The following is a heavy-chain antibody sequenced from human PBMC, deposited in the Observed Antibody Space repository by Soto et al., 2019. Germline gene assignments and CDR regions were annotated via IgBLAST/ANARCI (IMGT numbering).Heavy chain of an antibody. CDR1: GYTFTSYG. Sequence: ASVKVSCKASGYTFTSYGISWVRQAPGQGLEWMGWISAYNGNTNYAQKLQGRVTMTTDTSTSTAYMELRSLRSDDTAVYYCARVDIVLMVYAPTRDYYGMDVWGQGTTVTVSS. J-gene: IGHJ6*02. D-gene: IGHD2-8*01. V-gene: IGHV1-18*01. CDR3: ARVDIVLMVYAPTRDYYGMDV. CDR2: ISAYNGNT.